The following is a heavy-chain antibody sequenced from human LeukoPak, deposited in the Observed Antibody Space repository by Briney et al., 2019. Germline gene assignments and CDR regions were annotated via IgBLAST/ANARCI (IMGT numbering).Heavy chain of an antibody. J-gene: IGHJ6*02. Sequence: NPSETLSLTCTVSGGSISSYYWSWIRQPPGKGLEWIGYIYYSGSTNYNPSLKSRVTISVDTSKNQFSLKLSSVTAADTAVYYCARMVVAATHYYYYGMDVWGQGTTVTVSS. CDR3: ARMVVAATHYYYYGMDV. CDR2: IYYSGST. D-gene: IGHD2-15*01. CDR1: GGSISSYY. V-gene: IGHV4-59*01.